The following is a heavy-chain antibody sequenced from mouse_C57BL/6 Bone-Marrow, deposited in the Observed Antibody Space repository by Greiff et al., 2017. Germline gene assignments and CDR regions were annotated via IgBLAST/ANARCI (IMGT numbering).Heavy chain of an antibody. CDR2: IHPNSGST. CDR3: AYDYEAWFAY. Sequence: QVQLQQPGAELVKPGASVKLSCKASGYTFTSYWMHWVKQRPGQGLEWIGMIHPNSGSTNYNEKFKSKATLTVDKSSSTAYMQLSSLTSEYSAVYYCAYDYEAWFAYWGQGTLVTVSA. D-gene: IGHD2-4*01. V-gene: IGHV1-64*01. CDR1: GYTFTSYW. J-gene: IGHJ3*01.